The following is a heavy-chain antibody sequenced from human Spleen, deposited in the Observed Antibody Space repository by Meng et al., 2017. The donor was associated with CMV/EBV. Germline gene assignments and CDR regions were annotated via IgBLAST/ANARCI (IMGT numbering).Heavy chain of an antibody. J-gene: IGHJ4*02. D-gene: IGHD6-19*01. CDR3: ARGLQQWLAFDY. CDR1: GYSISSGYY. CDR2: IYHSGST. Sequence: SETLSLTCTVSGYSISSGYYWGWIRQPPGKGLEWIGSIYHSGSTYYNPSLKSRVTISIDTSKNQFSLKLSSVTAADTAVYYCARGLQQWLAFDYWGQGTLVTVSS. V-gene: IGHV4-38-2*02.